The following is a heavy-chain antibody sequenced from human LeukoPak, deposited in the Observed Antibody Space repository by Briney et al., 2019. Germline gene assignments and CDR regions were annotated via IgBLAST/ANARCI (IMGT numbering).Heavy chain of an antibody. CDR2: ISSTSGTI. Sequence: QPGGSLRLPCAASGFIFRSHTMNWVRQGPGKGLEWVSYISSTSGTIYYADSVKGRFTISRDNAKNSLYLQMNSLRDEDTAVYYCARDYYGMDVWGQGTTVTVSS. CDR3: ARDYYGMDV. V-gene: IGHV3-48*02. J-gene: IGHJ6*02. CDR1: GFIFRSHT.